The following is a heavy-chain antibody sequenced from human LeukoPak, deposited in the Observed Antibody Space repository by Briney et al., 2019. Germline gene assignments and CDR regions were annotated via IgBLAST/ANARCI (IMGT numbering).Heavy chain of an antibody. D-gene: IGHD3-10*01. CDR3: ARDLYYYGSGSYYYFDY. CDR2: INPSGGST. Sequence: GASVKVSCKASGYTFTSYYMHWVRQAPGQGLEWMGIINPSGGSTSYAQKFQGRVTMTRDTSTSTVYMELSSLRSEDTAVYYCARDLYYYGSGSYYYFDYWGQGTLVTVSS. CDR1: GYTFTSYY. J-gene: IGHJ4*02. V-gene: IGHV1-46*01.